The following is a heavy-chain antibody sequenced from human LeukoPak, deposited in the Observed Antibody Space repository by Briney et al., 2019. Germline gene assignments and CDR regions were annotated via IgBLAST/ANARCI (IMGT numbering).Heavy chain of an antibody. CDR1: GFTFSNAW. CDR3: AKEGFDYVGSYFYYYYMDV. Sequence: GGSLRLSCAASGFTFSNAWMSWVRQAPGKGLEWVANIKQDGSETYYVDSVKGRFTISRDNARSSVFLQMDSLTVEDTGVYYCAKEGFDYVGSYFYYYYMDVWGKGTTVTISS. V-gene: IGHV3-7*01. CDR2: IKQDGSET. J-gene: IGHJ6*03. D-gene: IGHD3-16*01.